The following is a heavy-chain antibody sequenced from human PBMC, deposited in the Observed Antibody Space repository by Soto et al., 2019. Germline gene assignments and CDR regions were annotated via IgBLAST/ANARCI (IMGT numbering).Heavy chain of an antibody. CDR1: GFTFSSYA. J-gene: IGHJ4*02. V-gene: IGHV3-30-3*01. D-gene: IGHD2-2*01. CDR2: ISYDGSNK. Sequence: QVQLVESGGGVVQPGRSLRLSCAASGFTFSSYAMHWVRQAPGKGLEWVAVISYDGSNKYYADSVKGRFTISRDNSKNTLYRQMNSLRAEDTGVYYCARDTGIVVVPAAFVDYWGQGTLVTVSS. CDR3: ARDTGIVVVPAAFVDY.